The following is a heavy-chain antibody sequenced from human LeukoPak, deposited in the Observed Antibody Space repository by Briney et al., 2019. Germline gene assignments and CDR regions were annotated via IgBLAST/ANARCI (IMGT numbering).Heavy chain of an antibody. CDR1: GYTFTGQY. Sequence: ASVKVSCKASGYTFTGQYIHWVRQAPGQGLEWMGWINPNSGGTNYAQKFQGRVTMTRDTSISTAYMELSRLRSDDTAVYYCARSALGYCSGGSCGKSIGYWGQGTLVTVSS. CDR2: INPNSGGT. CDR3: ARSALGYCSGGSCGKSIGY. J-gene: IGHJ4*02. D-gene: IGHD2-15*01. V-gene: IGHV1-2*02.